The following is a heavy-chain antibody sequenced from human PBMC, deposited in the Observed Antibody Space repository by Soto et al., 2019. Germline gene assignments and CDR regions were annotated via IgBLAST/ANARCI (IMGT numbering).Heavy chain of an antibody. CDR3: ARGPYCGGDCYLEGHWFDP. CDR2: IWYDGSNK. J-gene: IGHJ5*02. D-gene: IGHD2-21*02. V-gene: IGHV3-33*01. CDR1: GFTFSSYG. Sequence: QVQLVESGGGVVQPGRSLRLSCAASGFTFSSYGMHWVRQAPGKGLEWVAVIWYDGSNKYYADSVKGRFTISRDNSKNTLYLQMNSLRAEDTAVYYCARGPYCGGDCYLEGHWFDPWGQGTLVTVSS.